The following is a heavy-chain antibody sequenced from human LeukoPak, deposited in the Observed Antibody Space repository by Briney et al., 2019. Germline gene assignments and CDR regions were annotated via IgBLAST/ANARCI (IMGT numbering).Heavy chain of an antibody. CDR2: IYYSGST. V-gene: IGHV4-59*02. Sequence: SETLSLTCTVSGGSVTTYYWSWIRQPPGKGLEWIGYIYYSGSTNYNPSLKSRVTISVDTSKNQFSLKLSSVPAADTAVYYCARGPDRSGYYPPLNYYFDCWGQGSLVTVSS. J-gene: IGHJ4*02. CDR3: ARGPDRSGYYPPLNYYFDC. D-gene: IGHD3-22*01. CDR1: GGSVTTYY.